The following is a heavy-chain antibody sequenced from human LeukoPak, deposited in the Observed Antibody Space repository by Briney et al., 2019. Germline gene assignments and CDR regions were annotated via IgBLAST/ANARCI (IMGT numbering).Heavy chain of an antibody. V-gene: IGHV4-39*07. CDR1: GGSISRSSYY. J-gene: IGHJ6*03. CDR2: IYYSGST. Sequence: SETLSLTCTVSGGSISRSSYYWGWIRQTPGKGLEWIGSIYYSGSTYYNPSLKSRVTISVDTSKNQFSLNLRSVTAADTAVYYCARVAVRYFDWVSQDYHMDVWGKGTTVTVSS. D-gene: IGHD3-9*01. CDR3: ARVAVRYFDWVSQDYHMDV.